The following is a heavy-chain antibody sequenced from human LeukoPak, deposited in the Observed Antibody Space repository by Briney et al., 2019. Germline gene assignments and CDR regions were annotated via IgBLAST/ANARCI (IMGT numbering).Heavy chain of an antibody. V-gene: IGHV4-59*02. J-gene: IGHJ5*02. Sequence: SETLSLTCTVSGGSVSAYYWTWIRQPPGKGLEYIGYMYYSGSTNFNPSLKSRVTISVDTSKSQFSLKLSSVTAADTAIYYCARGGYYGSGNDFRFDPWGQGTLVTVSS. CDR2: MYYSGST. CDR1: GGSVSAYY. D-gene: IGHD3-10*01. CDR3: ARGGYYGSGNDFRFDP.